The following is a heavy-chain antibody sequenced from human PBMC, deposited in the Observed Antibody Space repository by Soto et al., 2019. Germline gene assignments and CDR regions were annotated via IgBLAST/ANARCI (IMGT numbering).Heavy chain of an antibody. CDR1: GFRFSSYA. CDR2: IDSSGTYT. V-gene: IGHV3-23*01. D-gene: IGHD6-13*01. Sequence: PGGSLRLSCAASGFRFSSYAMSWVRQAPGKGLEWVSSIDSSGTYTYYADSVKGRFAISRDNSKNTMYLQINSLRTEDTAVYYCARILSPAAGCDYWGQGALVTVSS. J-gene: IGHJ4*02. CDR3: ARILSPAAGCDY.